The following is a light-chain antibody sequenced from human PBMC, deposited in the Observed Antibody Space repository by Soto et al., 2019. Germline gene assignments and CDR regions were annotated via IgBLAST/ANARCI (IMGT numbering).Light chain of an antibody. J-gene: IGLJ1*01. Sequence: QSVLTQPASVSGSPGQSITISCTGTSSDVGGYNYVSWYQQHPGKASKLMIYEVSNRPSGVSNRFSGSKSDNTASLTISGLQAEDEADYYCSSYTSSSIPYVFGTGTKLTVL. CDR2: EVS. CDR1: SSDVGGYNY. CDR3: SSYTSSSIPYV. V-gene: IGLV2-14*01.